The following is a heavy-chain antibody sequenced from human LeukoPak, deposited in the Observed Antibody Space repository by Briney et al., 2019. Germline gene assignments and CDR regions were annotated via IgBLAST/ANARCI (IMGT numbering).Heavy chain of an antibody. CDR2: INPNSGGT. V-gene: IGHV1-2*02. D-gene: IGHD3-9*01. CDR3: ARGLSGYDILTGYRDSNIPYYYYYYMDV. J-gene: IGHJ6*03. Sequence: ASVKVSCKASGYTFTGYYMHWVRQAPGQGLEWMGWINPNSGGTNYAQKFQGRVTMTRDTSISTAYMELSRLRSDDTAVYYCARGLSGYDILTGYRDSNIPYYYYYYMDVWGKGTTVTISS. CDR1: GYTFTGYY.